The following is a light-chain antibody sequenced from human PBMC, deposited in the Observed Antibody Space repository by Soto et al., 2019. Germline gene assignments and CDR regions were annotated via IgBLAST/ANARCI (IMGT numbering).Light chain of an antibody. V-gene: IGKV1-5*03. CDR3: QQYKDYVYT. J-gene: IGKJ2*01. CDR2: KAS. CDR1: QTIGTW. Sequence: DIQMTQSPSTLSASVGDTVTITCRASQTIGTWLAWYQQKPAKAPKLLIYKASTLERGVPSRFSGSGSATEFTLTISGLQPDDFATYYCQQYKDYVYTFGQGTKVDIK.